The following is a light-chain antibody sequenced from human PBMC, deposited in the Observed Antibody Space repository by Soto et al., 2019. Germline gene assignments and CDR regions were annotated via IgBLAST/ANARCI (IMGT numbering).Light chain of an antibody. CDR2: DVS. J-gene: IGLJ2*01. Sequence: QSVLTQPASVSGSPGQSITISCTGTSSDVGGYNYVSWYQQHPGKAPKLMIYDVSNRPSGVSNRFSGSKSGNTASLIISGLQAEDEADYYCSSYTISTLVVFGGGTKLTVL. V-gene: IGLV2-14*01. CDR3: SSYTISTLVV. CDR1: SSDVGGYNY.